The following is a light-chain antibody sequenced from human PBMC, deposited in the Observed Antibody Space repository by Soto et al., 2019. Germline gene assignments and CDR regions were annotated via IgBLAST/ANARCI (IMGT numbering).Light chain of an antibody. CDR1: SSDVGGYNF. J-gene: IGLJ1*01. CDR3: GTWDSSLSAL. V-gene: IGLV2-14*01. Sequence: QSALTQPASVSGSPGQSITISCTGTSSDVGGYNFVSWYQQHPGKAPKLMIYEVSNRPSGVSNRFSGSKSGNTASLTISGLQAEDEADYYCGTWDSSLSALFGTGTKLTVL. CDR2: EVS.